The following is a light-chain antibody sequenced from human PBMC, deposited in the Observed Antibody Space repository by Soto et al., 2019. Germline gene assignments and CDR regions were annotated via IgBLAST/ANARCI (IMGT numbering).Light chain of an antibody. CDR1: SSEIGGYNY. CDR2: DVS. Sequence: QSVLTQPASVSGSPGQSVTISCTGTSSEIGGYNYVSWYQQHPGKAPKLMIYDVSNRLSGASNRFSGSKSGNTASLTISSLQAEYAADYYCSSYTSSSTYVFGTGTKVTVL. CDR3: SSYTSSSTYV. V-gene: IGLV2-14*01. J-gene: IGLJ1*01.